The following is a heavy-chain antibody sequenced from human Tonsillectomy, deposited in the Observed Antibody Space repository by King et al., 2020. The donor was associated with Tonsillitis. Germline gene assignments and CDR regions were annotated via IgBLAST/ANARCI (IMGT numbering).Heavy chain of an antibody. J-gene: IGHJ4*02. D-gene: IGHD6-19*01. CDR3: AKARQWLVHFDY. Sequence: VQLVESGGGVVQPGRSLRLSCAASGFTFSSYGIQWGRQAPGKGLEGVAVISSDGSKKYYAESGRGPFTISRDNSKNTLYLQMNSLRADDTAVYYCAKARQWLVHFDYWGQGTLVTVSS. V-gene: IGHV3-30*18. CDR2: ISSDGSKK. CDR1: GFTFSSYG.